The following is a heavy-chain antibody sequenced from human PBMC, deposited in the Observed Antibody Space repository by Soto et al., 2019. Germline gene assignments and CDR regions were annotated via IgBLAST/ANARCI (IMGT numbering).Heavy chain of an antibody. Sequence: QVQLVQSGAEVKKPGASVKVSCKASGYTFTSYAMHWVRQAPGQRLEWMGWINAGNGNTKYSQKFQGRVTITRDTSASTADMELSSLRSEDTAVYYCARAGIMGLGWDWGQGTLVTVSS. CDR2: INAGNGNT. D-gene: IGHD2-8*01. J-gene: IGHJ4*02. CDR3: ARAGIMGLGWD. CDR1: GYTFTSYA. V-gene: IGHV1-3*01.